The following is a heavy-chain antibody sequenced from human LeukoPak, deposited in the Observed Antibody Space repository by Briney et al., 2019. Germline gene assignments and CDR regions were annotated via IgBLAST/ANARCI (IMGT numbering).Heavy chain of an antibody. CDR3: ATWSNAWEFDY. D-gene: IGHD1-26*01. V-gene: IGHV3-7*05. CDR2: INEDGTDK. Sequence: GGSLRLSCAASGFTFSSSWMNWVRQAPGKGLEWVAHINEDGTDKYYVDSVRGRFTISRDNTKNSLYLQMSSLRDEDTAVYYCATWSNAWEFDYWGQGALVSVSS. CDR1: GFTFSSSW. J-gene: IGHJ4*02.